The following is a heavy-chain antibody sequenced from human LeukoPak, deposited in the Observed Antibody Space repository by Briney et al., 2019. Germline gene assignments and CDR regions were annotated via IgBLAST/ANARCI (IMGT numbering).Heavy chain of an antibody. CDR3: AKDAGYSSGWYGNWFDP. CDR2: ISGSGGST. D-gene: IGHD6-19*01. J-gene: IGHJ5*02. V-gene: IGHV3-23*01. CDR1: GFTFSSYA. Sequence: GGSLRLSCAASGFTFSSYAMSWVRQAPGKGLEWVSAISGSGGSTYYPDSVKGRFTISRDNSKNTLYLQMNSLRAEDTAVYYCAKDAGYSSGWYGNWFDPWGQGTLVTVSS.